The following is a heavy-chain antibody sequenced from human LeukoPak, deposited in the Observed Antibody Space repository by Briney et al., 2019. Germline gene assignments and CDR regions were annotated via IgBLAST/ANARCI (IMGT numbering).Heavy chain of an antibody. CDR2: IRGSDGST. D-gene: IGHD4-23*01. V-gene: IGHV3-23*01. CDR3: AKDVFGGYGGLDY. J-gene: IGHJ4*02. Sequence: PGGSLRLSCAASGFTFSTYALSWVRQAPGKGLEWVSSIRGSDGSTYYADSVKGRFAISRDNSKNTLYLQMNSLRAEDTAVYYCAKDVFGGYGGLDYWGQGTLVTVSS. CDR1: GFTFSTYA.